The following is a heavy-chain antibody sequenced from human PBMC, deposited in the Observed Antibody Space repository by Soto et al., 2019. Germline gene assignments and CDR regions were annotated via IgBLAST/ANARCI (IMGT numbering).Heavy chain of an antibody. CDR1: GFTFSSYG. J-gene: IGHJ6*02. CDR3: AWFGELSARGYYYYGMDV. D-gene: IGHD3-10*01. CDR2: ISYDGSNK. Sequence: GGSLRLSCAASGFTFSSYGMHWVRQAPGKGLEWVAVISYDGSNKYYADSVKGRFTISRDNSKNTLYLQMNSLRAEDTAVYYCAWFGELSARGYYYYGMDVWGQGTTVT. V-gene: IGHV3-30*03.